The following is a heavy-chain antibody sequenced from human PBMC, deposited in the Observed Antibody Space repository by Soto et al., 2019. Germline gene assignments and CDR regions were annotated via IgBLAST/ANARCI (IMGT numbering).Heavy chain of an antibody. CDR1: GDSVSSNSAA. CDR2: TYYRSKWYN. V-gene: IGHV6-1*01. J-gene: IGHJ6*02. CDR3: AATSHQNFYYSGMDV. Sequence: QTLSLTSAISGDSVSSNSAACNWIRHSPSRGLEWLGRTYYRSKWYNGYAVSVKSRITINPDTSKNQFSLQLNSVTPEDTAVYYCAATSHQNFYYSGMDVWGQGTTVTVSS.